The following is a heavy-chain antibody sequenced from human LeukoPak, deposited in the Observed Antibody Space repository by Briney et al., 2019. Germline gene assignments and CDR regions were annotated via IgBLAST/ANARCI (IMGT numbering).Heavy chain of an antibody. D-gene: IGHD3-22*01. CDR3: AKASLIVVVTMFDY. V-gene: IGHV3-23*01. CDR2: ITGNGGST. Sequence: GGSLRLSCAASGFTFSSYAMSWVRQAPGRGLEWVSGITGNGGSTYYAASVKGRFTISRDNSKNTLYLQMNSLRADDTAVYYCAKASLIVVVTMFDYWGQGILVTVSS. CDR1: GFTFSSYA. J-gene: IGHJ4*02.